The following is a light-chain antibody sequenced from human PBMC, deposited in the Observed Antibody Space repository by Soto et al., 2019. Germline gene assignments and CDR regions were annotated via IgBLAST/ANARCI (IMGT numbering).Light chain of an antibody. CDR2: LTS. J-gene: IGKJ4*01. CDR1: QSLLHSNGYTY. CDR3: MQTLQAPQLT. Sequence: IVMTQSPLSLPVTPGEPASISCRSSQSLLHSNGYTYLDWYLQKPGQSPQLLIYLTSSRASGVPHRFSGSGSGTHFTLKISSVEAEDVGVYYCMQTLQAPQLTFGGGTKVEIK. V-gene: IGKV2-28*01.